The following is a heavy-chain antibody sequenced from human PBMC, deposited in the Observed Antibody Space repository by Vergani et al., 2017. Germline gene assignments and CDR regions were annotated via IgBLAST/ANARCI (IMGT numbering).Heavy chain of an antibody. CDR2: VNKRGNT. J-gene: IGHJ5*02. Sequence: QVRLQESGPRLVKPSATLSLTCTVSGASMSALYRDEHYWTWLRLSPGKGLEWIGFVNKRGNTRYNPSIRDRLTMSVDMSRNMFSLKVTSMTAADTAVYYCARDSSQYSYGAPLDTWGLGILINVAS. V-gene: IGHV4-61*08. CDR3: ARDSSQYSYGAPLDT. CDR1: GASMSALYRDEHY. D-gene: IGHD5-18*01.